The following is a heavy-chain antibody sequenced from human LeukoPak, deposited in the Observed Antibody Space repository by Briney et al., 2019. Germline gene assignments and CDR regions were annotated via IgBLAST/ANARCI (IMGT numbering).Heavy chain of an antibody. CDR2: IIPTVGAT. CDR1: GDIFNHYA. V-gene: IGHV1-69*06. J-gene: IGHJ5*02. Sequence: SVKVSCKASGDIFNHYAVNWVRQAPGQGLEYMGGIIPTVGATKFAQKFQGTVTITADKSSNTVYMELSSLRPEDTAVYYCAKMGGTTPHHWGQGTLVTVSS. CDR3: AKMGGTTPHH. D-gene: IGHD1-1*01.